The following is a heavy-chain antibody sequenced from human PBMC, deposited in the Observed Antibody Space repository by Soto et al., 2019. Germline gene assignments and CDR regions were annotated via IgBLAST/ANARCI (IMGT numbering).Heavy chain of an antibody. CDR2: ISSSSSTI. J-gene: IGHJ6*03. Sequence: SCAASGFTFSRYGMNWVRQAPGKGLEWVSYISSSSSTIYYADSVKGRFTISRDNAKNSLYLQMNSLRAEDTAVYYCARQYCSGGSCYDLGYYYYMDVWGKGTTVTVSS. D-gene: IGHD2-15*01. CDR3: ARQYCSGGSCYDLGYYYYMDV. V-gene: IGHV3-48*01. CDR1: GFTFSRYG.